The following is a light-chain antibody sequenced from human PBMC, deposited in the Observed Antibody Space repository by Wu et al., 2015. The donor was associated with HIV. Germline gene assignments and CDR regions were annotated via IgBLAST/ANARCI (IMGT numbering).Light chain of an antibody. CDR3: QRYNTAPWT. CDR1: QGTTNY. J-gene: IGKJ1*01. V-gene: IGKV1-27*01. Sequence: EIQMTQSPSSLSASVGDRVTITCRASQGTTNYLAWYQQKPGKVPKVLIYAAFTLQSGAPSRFSGSGSGTDFTLTISSLQPEDVATYYCQRYNTAPWTFGQGTKVEIK. CDR2: AAF.